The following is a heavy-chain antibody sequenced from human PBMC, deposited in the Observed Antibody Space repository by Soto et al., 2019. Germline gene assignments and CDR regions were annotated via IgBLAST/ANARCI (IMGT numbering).Heavy chain of an antibody. Sequence: EVQLVESGGGLVQPGGSLRLSCAASGFTFSSYDMHWVRQATGKGLEWVSAIGTAGDTYYPGSVKGRFTISRENAMYSLYLQMNSLRAGDTAVYYCARGPYGSGSPIAPYYFDYWGQGTLVTVSS. CDR2: IGTAGDT. CDR3: ARGPYGSGSPIAPYYFDY. CDR1: GFTFSSYD. J-gene: IGHJ4*02. V-gene: IGHV3-13*01. D-gene: IGHD3-10*01.